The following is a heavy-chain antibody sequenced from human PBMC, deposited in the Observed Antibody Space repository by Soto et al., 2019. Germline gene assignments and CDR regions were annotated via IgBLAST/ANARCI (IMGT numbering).Heavy chain of an antibody. Sequence: GESLKISCKGSGYSFTKYWIGWVRLMPGKGLEWMGIIYPGDSNTIYSPSFQGQVTIPADRSTSTAYLQWSSRKASDTAMYYCARQASTIFGVVKDYYYYYGMAVWGQGTTVTVSS. D-gene: IGHD3-3*01. V-gene: IGHV5-51*01. CDR3: ARQASTIFGVVKDYYYYYGMAV. CDR2: IYPGDSNT. J-gene: IGHJ6*02. CDR1: GYSFTKYW.